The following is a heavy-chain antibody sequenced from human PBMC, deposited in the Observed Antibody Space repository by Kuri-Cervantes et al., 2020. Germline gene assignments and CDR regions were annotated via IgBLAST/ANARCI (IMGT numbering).Heavy chain of an antibody. CDR1: CGSISSYY. CDR3: ARLKVGEKYGDYVGWFDP. V-gene: IGHV4-59*10. D-gene: IGHD4-17*01. CDR2: IYTSGST. J-gene: IGHJ5*02. Sequence: CAVCCGSISSYYWSWIRQPAGKGLEWIGRIYTSGSTNYNPSLKSRVTMSVDTSKNQFSLKLGSVTAADTAVYYCARLKVGEKYGDYVGWFDPWGQGTLVTVSS.